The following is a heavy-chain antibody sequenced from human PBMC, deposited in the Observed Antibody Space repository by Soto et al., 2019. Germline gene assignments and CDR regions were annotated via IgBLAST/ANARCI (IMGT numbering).Heavy chain of an antibody. V-gene: IGHV4-61*01. CDR2: IYYSGGT. D-gene: IGHD1-26*01. CDR1: GGCVSSGSCY. CDR3: AIHPVRATTSYFDY. J-gene: IGHJ4*02. Sequence: SETLSLTCTVSGGCVSSGSCYWSWILQPPGKGLEWIGYIYYSGGTNYNPSLKSRVTISVDTSKNQFSLKLSSVTAADTAVYYCAIHPVRATTSYFDYWGPGTLVTVSS.